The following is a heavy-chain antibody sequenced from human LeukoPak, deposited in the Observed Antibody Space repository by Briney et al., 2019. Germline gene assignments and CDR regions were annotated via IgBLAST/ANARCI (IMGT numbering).Heavy chain of an antibody. Sequence: PGGSLRLSCAASGFTFSSYSMNWVRQAPGQGLQWVSSISSSSSYIYYADSVKGRFTISRDNAKNSLYLQMNSLRAEDTAVYYCAGRCSSTSCYDIEFDYWGQGTLVTVSS. D-gene: IGHD2-2*01. CDR2: ISSSSSYI. J-gene: IGHJ4*02. CDR3: AGRCSSTSCYDIEFDY. CDR1: GFTFSSYS. V-gene: IGHV3-21*01.